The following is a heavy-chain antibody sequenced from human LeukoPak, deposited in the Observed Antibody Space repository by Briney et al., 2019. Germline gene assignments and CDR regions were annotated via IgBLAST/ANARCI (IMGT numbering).Heavy chain of an antibody. J-gene: IGHJ5*02. V-gene: IGHV4-59*01. D-gene: IGHD2-2*01. Sequence: SETLSLTCTVSGASISSWYWSWIRQPPGKGLEWIGYIYGSGNTNYNPSLKSRVTISVDTSKNQFSLKLSSVTAADTAVYYCASVQYGWFDPWGQGTLVTVSS. CDR3: ASVQYGWFDP. CDR1: GASISSWY. CDR2: IYGSGNT.